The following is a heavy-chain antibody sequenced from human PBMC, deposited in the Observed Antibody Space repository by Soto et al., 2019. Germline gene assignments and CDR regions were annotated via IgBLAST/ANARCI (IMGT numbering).Heavy chain of an antibody. J-gene: IGHJ3*02. CDR1: GGSISSGGYY. Sequence: SETLSLTCTVSGGSISSGGYYWSWIRQHPGKGLEWIGYIYYSGSTYYNPSLKSRVTISVDTSKNQFSLKLSSVTAADTAVYYCAAARSSGWLRLVDDAFDIWGQGTMVTVSS. V-gene: IGHV4-31*03. D-gene: IGHD6-19*01. CDR3: AAARSSGWLRLVDDAFDI. CDR2: IYYSGST.